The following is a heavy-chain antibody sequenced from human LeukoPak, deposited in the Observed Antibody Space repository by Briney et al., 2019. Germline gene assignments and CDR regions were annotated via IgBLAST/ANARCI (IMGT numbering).Heavy chain of an antibody. D-gene: IGHD6-19*01. CDR1: GYTFTSYG. CDR2: ISAYNGNT. V-gene: IGHV1-18*01. CDR3: ARGGPSGWYILFWFDP. J-gene: IGHJ5*02. Sequence: ASVKVSCKASGYTFTSYGISWVRQAPGQGLEWMGWISAYNGNTNYAQKLQGRVTMTTDTSISTAYMELSRLRSDDTAVYYCARGGPSGWYILFWFDPWGQGTLVTVSS.